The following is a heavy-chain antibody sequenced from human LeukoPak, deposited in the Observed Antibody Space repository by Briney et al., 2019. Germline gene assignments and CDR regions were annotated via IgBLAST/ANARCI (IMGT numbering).Heavy chain of an antibody. CDR1: GYTFTGYY. CDR3: ARPYSSGSYWYFDL. D-gene: IGHD6-19*01. CDR2: INPNSGGT. Sequence: ASVKVTCKASGYTFTGYYMHWVRQAPGQGLEWMGRINPNSGGTNYAQKFQGRVTMTRDTSISTAYMELSRLRSDDTAVYYCARPYSSGSYWYFDLWGRGTLVTVSS. J-gene: IGHJ2*01. V-gene: IGHV1-2*06.